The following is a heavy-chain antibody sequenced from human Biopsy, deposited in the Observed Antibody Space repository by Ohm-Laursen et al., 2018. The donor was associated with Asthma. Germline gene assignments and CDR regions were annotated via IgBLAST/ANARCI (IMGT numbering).Heavy chain of an antibody. CDR1: GFTLSDYY. J-gene: IGHJ4*02. CDR2: IDKSSNSI. CDR3: ARLAYYDRSGTHYFDH. Sequence: SLRLSCAASGFTLSDYYMTWIRQAPGKGLEWVSYIDKSSNSIYYGDSVKGRFTISRDNDKNLLYLQMNSLRADDTAVYFCARLAYYDRSGTHYFDHWGQGNLVTVSS. V-gene: IGHV3-11*01. D-gene: IGHD3-22*01.